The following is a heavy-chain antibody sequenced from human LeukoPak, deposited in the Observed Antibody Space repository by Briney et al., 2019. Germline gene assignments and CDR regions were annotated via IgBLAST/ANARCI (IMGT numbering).Heavy chain of an antibody. CDR1: GGSFSGYS. D-gene: IGHD3-22*01. J-gene: IGHJ4*01. Sequence: PSETLSLTCAVYGGSFSGYSWSWIRQPPGKGLEWIGEITHSGTTNYNPSLKSRVTISLDTSKNQFSLKLSSVTAADTAVYFCARHRDYYDTWGHGTLVTVSS. V-gene: IGHV4-34*01. CDR3: ARHRDYYDT. CDR2: ITHSGTT.